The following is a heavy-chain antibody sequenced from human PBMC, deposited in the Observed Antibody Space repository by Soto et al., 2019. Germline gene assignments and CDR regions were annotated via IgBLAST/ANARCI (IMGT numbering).Heavy chain of an antibody. J-gene: IGHJ4*02. V-gene: IGHV3-30*18. CDR1: GFTFSSYG. Sequence: QVQLVESGGGVVQPGRSLRLSCAASGFTFSSYGMHWVRQAPGKGLEWVAVISYDGSNKYYADSVKGRFTISRDNSKNTLYLQMNSLRAEDTAVYYCAKDLIPLLGIVATNAFDYWGQGTLVTVSS. CDR3: AKDLIPLLGIVATNAFDY. D-gene: IGHD5-12*01. CDR2: ISYDGSNK.